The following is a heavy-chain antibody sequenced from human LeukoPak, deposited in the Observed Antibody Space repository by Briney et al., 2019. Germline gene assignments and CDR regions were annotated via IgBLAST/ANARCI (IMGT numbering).Heavy chain of an antibody. CDR2: ISNSGSTI. Sequence: GGSLRLSCAASGFTFSDYYMSWIHQAPGKGLEWVSYISNSGSTIYYADSVKGRFTISRDNAKKSLYLEMDSLRAEDTAVYYCAREEQQLADYWGQGTLVSVSS. CDR1: GFTFSDYY. D-gene: IGHD6-13*01. J-gene: IGHJ4*02. V-gene: IGHV3-11*01. CDR3: AREEQQLADY.